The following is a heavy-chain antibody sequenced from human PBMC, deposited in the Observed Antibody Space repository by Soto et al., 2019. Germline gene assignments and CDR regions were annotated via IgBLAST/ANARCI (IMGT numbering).Heavy chain of an antibody. J-gene: IGHJ4*02. CDR1: GESFRRYF. D-gene: IGHD6-19*01. CDR3: ARGWYNSGWYYNY. CDR2: INHSGNT. V-gene: IGHV4-34*01. Sequence: SETLSLTCAVYGESFRRYFWSWIRQPPGKGLEWIGEINHSGNTNYNPSLKSRVTISVDTSKNQFSLKLNSVTAADMAVYYCARGWYNSGWYYNYWGQGTLVTVSS.